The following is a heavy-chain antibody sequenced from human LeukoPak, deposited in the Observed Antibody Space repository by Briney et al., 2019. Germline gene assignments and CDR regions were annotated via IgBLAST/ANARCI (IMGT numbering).Heavy chain of an antibody. CDR1: GFTFSSYA. J-gene: IGHJ4*02. Sequence: GGSLRLSCAASGFTFSSYAMSWVRQGPGKGLVWVSRIKTDGSSTDYADSVKGRFTISRDNAKNTLYLEMNSLRAGDTAVYYCARDRGSYYDYWGQGTLVTVSS. V-gene: IGHV3-74*01. CDR3: ARDRGSYYDY. D-gene: IGHD1-26*01. CDR2: IKTDGSST.